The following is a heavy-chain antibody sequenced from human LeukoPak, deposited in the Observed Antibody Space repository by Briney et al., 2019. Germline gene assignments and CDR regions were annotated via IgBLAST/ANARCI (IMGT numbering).Heavy chain of an antibody. CDR2: ISSSGSTI. CDR1: GFTFSSYE. Sequence: GGSLRLSCAASGFTFSSYEMNWVRQAPGKGLEWVSYISSSGSTIYYADSVKGRFTISRDNAKNSLYLQMNSLRAEDTAVYYCARVAAGTTFYYMDVWGKGTTVTISS. V-gene: IGHV3-48*03. CDR3: ARVAAGTTFYYMDV. J-gene: IGHJ6*03. D-gene: IGHD6-13*01.